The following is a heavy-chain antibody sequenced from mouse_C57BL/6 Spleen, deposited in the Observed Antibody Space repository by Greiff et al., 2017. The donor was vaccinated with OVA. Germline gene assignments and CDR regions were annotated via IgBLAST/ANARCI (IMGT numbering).Heavy chain of an antibody. D-gene: IGHD1-1*01. Sequence: VQLQQSVAELVRPGASVKLSCKASGFNIKNTYMHWVKQRPEQGLEWIGRIDPANGNTKYAPKFQGKATITADTSSNTAYLQLSSLTSEDTASYYGARAGVYYGSRPFIWFAYWGQGTLVTVSA. CDR2: IDPANGNT. J-gene: IGHJ3*01. CDR1: GFNIKNTY. V-gene: IGHV14-3*01. CDR3: ARAGVYYGSRPFIWFAY.